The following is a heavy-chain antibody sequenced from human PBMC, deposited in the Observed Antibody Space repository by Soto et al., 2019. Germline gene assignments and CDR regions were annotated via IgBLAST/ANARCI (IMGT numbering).Heavy chain of an antibody. D-gene: IGHD4-17*01. Sequence: EVQLVESGGGLVQPGGSLRLSCAASGVTVSSNYMSWVRQAPGKRLEWVSVIYSGGSTYYADSVKGRFTISRHNSKNTLYIQMNSLRAEDTDVYYCARPYGDYRGNFDYWGQGTLVTVSS. CDR3: ARPYGDYRGNFDY. CDR2: IYSGGST. J-gene: IGHJ4*02. V-gene: IGHV3-53*04. CDR1: GVTVSSNY.